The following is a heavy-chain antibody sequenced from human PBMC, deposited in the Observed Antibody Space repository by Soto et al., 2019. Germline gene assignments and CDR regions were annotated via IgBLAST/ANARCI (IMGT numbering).Heavy chain of an antibody. CDR3: ARAPGKDEAIDY. CDR2: IWHDGKNK. V-gene: IGHV3-33*01. Sequence: QVQLVESGGGVVQPGRSLRLSCVGSGFTFSNYGLHWVRQAPGKGLEWVAIIWHDGKNKDYADSVKGRFTVSRDNAKNALYLQMNSLTAGDTAVYHCARAPGKDEAIDYWGQGTLVTVSS. CDR1: GFTFSNYG. J-gene: IGHJ4*02.